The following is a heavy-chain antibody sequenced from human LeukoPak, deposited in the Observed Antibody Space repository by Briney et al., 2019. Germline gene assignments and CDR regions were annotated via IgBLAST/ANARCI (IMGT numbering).Heavy chain of an antibody. J-gene: IGHJ4*02. V-gene: IGHV3-53*04. D-gene: IGHD6-19*01. CDR1: GFTVSSNY. Sequence: GGSLRLSCVASGFTVSSNYMSWVRQAPGKGIEWVSVIYSAGNTYYADSVKGRFTISRHNSKNTLCLQMNSLRVEDTAVYYCARGGTPGYSSGRIDYWGQGTLVTVSS. CDR2: IYSAGNT. CDR3: ARGGTPGYSSGRIDY.